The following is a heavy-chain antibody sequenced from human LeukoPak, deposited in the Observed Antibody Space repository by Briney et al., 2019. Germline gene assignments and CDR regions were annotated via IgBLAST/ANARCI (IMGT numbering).Heavy chain of an antibody. J-gene: IGHJ4*02. CDR1: GFSFTNYW. D-gene: IGHD2-21*02. Sequence: QTGGSLRLSCAVSGFSFTNYWMHWVRQDPGKGLVWVSYISCDGSVTKYADSVKGRFTISRDNAVNTLYLQMNSLRVEDTAVYYCVRGSLRLPRSTPDYWGQGTLVTVSS. CDR2: ISCDGSVT. V-gene: IGHV3-74*03. CDR3: VRGSLRLPRSTPDY.